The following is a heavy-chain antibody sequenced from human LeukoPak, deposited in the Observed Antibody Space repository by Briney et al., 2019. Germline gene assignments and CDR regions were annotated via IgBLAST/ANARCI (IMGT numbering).Heavy chain of an antibody. CDR3: ACTFPYCGDGSCAL. Sequence: PGGSLRLSCLGTGLAFKNYWMTWVRQAPGKGLEWVANIHPDGSVKNYVDAVRGRFTISRDNAKNSLYLQLDNLRADDTAVYYCACTFPYCGDGSCALGGQGTLVIVSS. D-gene: IGHD2-15*01. V-gene: IGHV3-7*01. CDR2: IHPDGSVK. J-gene: IGHJ1*01. CDR1: GLAFKNYW.